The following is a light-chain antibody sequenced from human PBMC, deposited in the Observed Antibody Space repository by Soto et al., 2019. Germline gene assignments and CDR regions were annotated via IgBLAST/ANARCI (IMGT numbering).Light chain of an antibody. CDR3: QQRRNWPRT. Sequence: EIVLTQSPATLSLSPGERATLSCRASQSVSSYLAWYQQKPGQAHRLLIYDASNRATGIPARFSGSGSGTDFTLTISSLEPEDFAVYYCQQRRNWPRTFGKGTQVAIK. CDR2: DAS. CDR1: QSVSSY. V-gene: IGKV3-11*01. J-gene: IGKJ1*01.